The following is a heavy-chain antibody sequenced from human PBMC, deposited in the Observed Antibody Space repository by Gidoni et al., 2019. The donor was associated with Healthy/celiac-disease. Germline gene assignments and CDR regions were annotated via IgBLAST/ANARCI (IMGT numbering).Heavy chain of an antibody. CDR1: GFTFSSYS. CDR3: ARDLRVVPAAMKKHYYGMDV. CDR2: ISSSSSYI. V-gene: IGHV3-21*01. Sequence: EVQLVESGGGLVKPGGSLRLSCAASGFTFSSYSMNWVRQAPGKGLEWVSSISSSSSYIYYADSVKGRFTISRDNAKNSLYLQMNSLRAEDTAVYYCARDLRVVPAAMKKHYYGMDVWGQGTTVTVSS. D-gene: IGHD2-2*01. J-gene: IGHJ6*02.